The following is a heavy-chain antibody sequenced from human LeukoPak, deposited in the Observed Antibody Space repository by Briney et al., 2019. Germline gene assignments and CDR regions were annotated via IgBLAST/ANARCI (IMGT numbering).Heavy chain of an antibody. CDR2: IKQDGSEK. CDR1: GFTFSNYW. Sequence: GGSLRLSCAASGFTFSNYWMSWVRQAPGKGLEWVANIKQDGSEKYYVDSVKGRFTISRDNARKSLYLQMNSLRAEGTAAYYCARNAGYGDYDYWGQGTLVTVSS. V-gene: IGHV3-7*05. CDR3: ARNAGYGDYDY. D-gene: IGHD4-17*01. J-gene: IGHJ4*02.